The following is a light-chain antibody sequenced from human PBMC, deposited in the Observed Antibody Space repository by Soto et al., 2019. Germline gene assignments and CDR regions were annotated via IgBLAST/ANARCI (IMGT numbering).Light chain of an antibody. J-gene: IGLJ1*01. CDR1: SSDVGSYNL. Sequence: QSVLTQPASVSGSPGQSITISCTGTSSDVGSYNLVSWYQHHPGKAPKLMIYEGSKRPSGVSDRFSGSKSGNTASLTISGLQAEDDADYYCCSYAGSRTYVFGTGTKLTVL. V-gene: IGLV2-23*01. CDR3: CSYAGSRTYV. CDR2: EGS.